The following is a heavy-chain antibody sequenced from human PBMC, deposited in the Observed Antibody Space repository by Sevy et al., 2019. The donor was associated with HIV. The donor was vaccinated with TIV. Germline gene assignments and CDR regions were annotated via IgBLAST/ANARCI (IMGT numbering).Heavy chain of an antibody. D-gene: IGHD3-22*01. J-gene: IGHJ3*02. CDR1: GFSLSTTEVG. Sequence: SGPTLVNPTQTLTLTCTFSGFSLSTTEVGVGWIRQPPGKALEWLALIYWNDDRGYSPSLKSRLTITKDTSKNQTVLTTTNTAPMETATYYCEHTSYDTSGYYNEDAFDNWGQGTMVTVSS. CDR2: IYWNDDR. V-gene: IGHV2-5*01. CDR3: EHTSYDTSGYYNEDAFDN.